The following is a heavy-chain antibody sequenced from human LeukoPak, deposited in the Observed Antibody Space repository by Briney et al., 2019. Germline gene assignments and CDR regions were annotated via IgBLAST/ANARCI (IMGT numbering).Heavy chain of an antibody. V-gene: IGHV3-21*01. Sequence: GGSLRLSCAASGFTFSSYSMNWVRQAPGKGLEWVSSISSSSSYIYYADSVKGRFTSSRDNAKNSLYLQMNSLRAEDTAVYYCARSLDIGDYFDYWGQGTLVTVSS. CDR3: ARSLDIGDYFDY. CDR2: ISSSSSYI. CDR1: GFTFSSYS. D-gene: IGHD2-2*03. J-gene: IGHJ4*02.